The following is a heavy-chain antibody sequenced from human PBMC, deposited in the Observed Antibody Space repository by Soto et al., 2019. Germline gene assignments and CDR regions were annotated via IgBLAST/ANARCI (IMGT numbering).Heavy chain of an antibody. CDR1: GYTFTSYA. Sequence: ASVKVSCKASGYTFTSYAMHWVRQAPGQRLEWMGWINAGNGNTKYSQKFQGRVTITRDTSASTAYMELSSLRSEDTAVYYCANEYCSGGSCPLYYRMVVCGHGTTVTVSS. CDR3: ANEYCSGGSCPLYYRMVV. J-gene: IGHJ6*01. V-gene: IGHV1-3*01. D-gene: IGHD2-15*01. CDR2: INAGNGNT.